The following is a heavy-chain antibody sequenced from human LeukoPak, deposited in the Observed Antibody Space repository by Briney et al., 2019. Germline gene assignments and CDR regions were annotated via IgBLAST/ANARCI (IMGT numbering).Heavy chain of an antibody. J-gene: IGHJ5*02. CDR2: MNPSSGNT. Sequence: ASVKVSCKAFGYTFSSYDINWVRQATGQGLEWMGWMNPSSGNTGYAQKFQGRLSMTRNTSMSTAYMELSSLIFDGTAVYYCARGGERANYYGPGVSPNWFDPWGQGTLVTVSS. CDR1: GYTFSSYD. D-gene: IGHD3-10*01. CDR3: ARGGERANYYGPGVSPNWFDP. V-gene: IGHV1-8*01.